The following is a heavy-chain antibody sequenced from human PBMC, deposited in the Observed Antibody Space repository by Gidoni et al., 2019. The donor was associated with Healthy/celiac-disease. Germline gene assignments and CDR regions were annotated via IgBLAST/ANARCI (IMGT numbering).Heavy chain of an antibody. V-gene: IGHV3-53*01. D-gene: IGHD4-17*01. CDR1: GFTVSSNY. J-gene: IGHJ4*02. Sequence: EVQLVESGGGLIQPGGSLSLSCAASGFTVSSNYMSWVRQAPGKGLEWVSVIYSGGSTYYADSVKGRFTISRDNSKNTLYLQMNSLRAEDTSVYYCARERDGASVFDYWGQGTLVTVSS. CDR3: ARERDGASVFDY. CDR2: IYSGGST.